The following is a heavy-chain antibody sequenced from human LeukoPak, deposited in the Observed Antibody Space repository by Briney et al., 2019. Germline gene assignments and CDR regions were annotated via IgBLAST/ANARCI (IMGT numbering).Heavy chain of an antibody. Sequence: SETLSLTCTVSGYSISSGYYWGWIRPPPGKGLEWIGSIYHSGSTYYTPSLKSRVTISVDASKNQFSLKLNFVTAADTAVYYCAKHGFGVFEGYWGQGTLVTVSS. CDR2: IYHSGST. D-gene: IGHD3-10*01. J-gene: IGHJ4*02. CDR3: AKHGFGVFEGY. CDR1: GYSISSGYY. V-gene: IGHV4-38-2*02.